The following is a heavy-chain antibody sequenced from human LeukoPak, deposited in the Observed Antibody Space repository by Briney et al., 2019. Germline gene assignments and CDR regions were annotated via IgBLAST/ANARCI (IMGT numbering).Heavy chain of an antibody. J-gene: IGHJ4*02. CDR3: ARGYCSSTSCYSFDY. CDR2: ISAYNGNT. D-gene: IGHD2-2*01. V-gene: IGHV1-18*01. CDR1: GYTFTSYG. Sequence: ASVKVSCKASGYTFTSYGISWVRQAPGQGLEWMGWISAYNGNTNYAQKLQGRVTMTTDTSTSTAYMELRSLRSDDTAVYYCARGYCSSTSCYSFDYWGQGTLVTVSS.